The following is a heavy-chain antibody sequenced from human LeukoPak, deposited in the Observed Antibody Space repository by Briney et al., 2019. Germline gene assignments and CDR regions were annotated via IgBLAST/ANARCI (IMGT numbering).Heavy chain of an antibody. CDR1: GGSISSGSNY. CDR3: AKGYFDF. J-gene: IGHJ4*02. Sequence: SQTLSLTCTVSGGSISSGSNYWSWIRQPAGKGLEWIGRIYTSRSTNSNPSLKSRVTISVDTSKNQFSLKLSSVTAADTAVYYCAKGYFDFGGEGALVTVPS. V-gene: IGHV4-61*02. CDR2: IYTSRST.